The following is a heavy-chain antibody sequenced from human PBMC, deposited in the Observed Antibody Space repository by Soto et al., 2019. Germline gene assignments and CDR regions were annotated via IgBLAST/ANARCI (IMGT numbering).Heavy chain of an antibody. CDR3: ARLTEAVTTFVY. D-gene: IGHD1-1*01. J-gene: IGHJ4*02. CDR2: INQGGSVK. V-gene: IGHV3-7*03. CDR1: GFALSPYW. Sequence: PGGSLRLSCEASGFALSPYWMSWVRQAPGNGLEWVASINQGGSVKHYVDSVRGRFTISRDNAKNSLFPQMNSLSAEDTAVYFCARLTEAVTTFVYWGQGTPVTVSS.